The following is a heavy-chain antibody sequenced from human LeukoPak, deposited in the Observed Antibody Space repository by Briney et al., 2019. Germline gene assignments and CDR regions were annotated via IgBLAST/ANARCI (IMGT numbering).Heavy chain of an antibody. CDR1: GFTVSSNY. CDR3: ARVKTTLGWFDP. J-gene: IGHJ5*02. D-gene: IGHD4-11*01. CDR2: IYSDNT. V-gene: IGHV3-53*01. Sequence: GGSLRLSCAASGFTVSSNYMSWVRQAPGKGLEWVSFIYSDNTHYSDSVKGRFTISRDNSKNTLYLQMNSLRAEDTAVYYCARVKTTLGWFDPWGQGTLVTVSS.